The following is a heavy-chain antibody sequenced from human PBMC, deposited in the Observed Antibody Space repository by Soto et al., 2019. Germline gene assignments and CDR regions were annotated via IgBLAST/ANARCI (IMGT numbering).Heavy chain of an antibody. CDR2: IIPIFGTA. CDR1: GGTFSSYA. J-gene: IGHJ6*02. V-gene: IGHV1-69*06. Sequence: QVQLVQSGAEVKKPGSSVKVSCRASGGTFSSYAISWVRQAPGQGLEWMGGIIPIFGTANYAQKFQGRVTITADKSTSTAYMELSSLRSEDTAVYYCARGVKVQLELHCGMDVWGQGTTVTVSS. CDR3: ARGVKVQLELHCGMDV. D-gene: IGHD1-1*01.